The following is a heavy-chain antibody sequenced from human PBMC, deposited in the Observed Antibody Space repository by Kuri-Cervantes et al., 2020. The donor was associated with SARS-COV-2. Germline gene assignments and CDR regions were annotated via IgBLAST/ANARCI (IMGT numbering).Heavy chain of an antibody. D-gene: IGHD3-9*01. Sequence: GESLKISCVAAGISVSNNYMSWVRQAPGKGLEWVSVIYSGGNTYYAESVKGRFTISRDNSKNTLYLQMNSLRAEGTAVYYCARDLVLRYFDWTISGAFDCWGQGTLVTVSS. CDR2: IYSGGNT. J-gene: IGHJ4*02. V-gene: IGHV3-66*01. CDR1: GISVSNNY. CDR3: ARDLVLRYFDWTISGAFDC.